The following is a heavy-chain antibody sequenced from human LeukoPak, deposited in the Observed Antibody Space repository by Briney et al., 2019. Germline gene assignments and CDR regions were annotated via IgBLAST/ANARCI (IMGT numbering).Heavy chain of an antibody. CDR2: IIPIFGTA. V-gene: IGHV1-69*13. CDR1: GGTFSSYA. CDR3: ARDRCSSTSCYLYFDY. D-gene: IGHD2-2*01. Sequence: VASVKVSCKASGGTFSSYAIGWVRQAPGQGLEWMGGIIPIFGTANYAQKFQGRVTITADESTSTAYMELSSLRSEDTAVYYCARDRCSSTSCYLYFDYWGQGTLVTVSS. J-gene: IGHJ4*02.